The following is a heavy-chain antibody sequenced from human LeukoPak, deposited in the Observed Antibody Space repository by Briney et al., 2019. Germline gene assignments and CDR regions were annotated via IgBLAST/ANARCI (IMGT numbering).Heavy chain of an antibody. D-gene: IGHD3-22*01. Sequence: SETLPLTCTVSGGAISSSHYFWGWIRQPPGKGLEWIGSIYYSGSTSYNSSLKSRVTISVDTSKNQFSLKLSSVTAADTAVYYCAILPARDTYYYDSSGYYRPGVHWGQGTLVTVSS. CDR3: AILPARDTYYYDSSGYYRPGVH. J-gene: IGHJ4*02. V-gene: IGHV4-39*07. CDR1: GGAISSSHYF. CDR2: IYYSGST.